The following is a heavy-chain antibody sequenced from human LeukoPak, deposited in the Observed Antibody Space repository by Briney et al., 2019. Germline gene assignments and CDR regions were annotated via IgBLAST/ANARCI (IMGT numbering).Heavy chain of an antibody. J-gene: IGHJ3*02. CDR1: GYNFSRYD. CDR2: ISYGGIDK. V-gene: IGHV3-30*04. Sequence: GGSLRLSCAASGYNFSRYDMHWVRQAPGEGLEWVGLISYGGIDKSYADSVKGQFTISRDSSKRTLYLQMNSLRAEDTAMYYCARESWSDSVAFDIWGLGTMVIVSS. D-gene: IGHD3-3*01. CDR3: ARESWSDSVAFDI.